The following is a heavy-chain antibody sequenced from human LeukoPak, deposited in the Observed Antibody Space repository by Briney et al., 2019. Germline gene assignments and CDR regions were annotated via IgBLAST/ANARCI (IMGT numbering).Heavy chain of an antibody. D-gene: IGHD6-6*01. CDR3: AKAEYGSSDYFDY. CDR2: ISGSGGST. V-gene: IGHV3-23*01. J-gene: IGHJ4*02. CDR1: GFTFSSYA. Sequence: GGSLRPSCAASGFTFSSYAMSWVRQAPGKGLEWVSSISGSGGSTYYADSVKGRFTISRDNSKNTLYLQMSSLRAEDTALYYCAKAEYGSSDYFDYWGQGTLVTVSS.